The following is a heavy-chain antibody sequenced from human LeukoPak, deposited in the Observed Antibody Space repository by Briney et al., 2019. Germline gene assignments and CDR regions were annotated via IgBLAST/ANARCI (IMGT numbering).Heavy chain of an antibody. Sequence: NPSETLSLTCTVSGGSISSYYWSWIRQPPGKGLEWIGYIYYSGSTNYNPSLKSRVTISVDTSKNQFSLKLSSVTTADTAVYYCAGEGRGSGSYSVGYWGQGTLVTVSS. CDR3: AGEGRGSGSYSVGY. D-gene: IGHD1-26*01. CDR1: GGSISSYY. J-gene: IGHJ4*02. CDR2: IYYSGST. V-gene: IGHV4-59*12.